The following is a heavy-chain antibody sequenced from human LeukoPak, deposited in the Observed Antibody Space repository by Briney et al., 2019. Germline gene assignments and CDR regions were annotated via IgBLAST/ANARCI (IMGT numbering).Heavy chain of an antibody. J-gene: IGHJ4*02. Sequence: TGGSLRLSCAASGFTFSSYGMHWVRQAPGKGLEWVAVIWYDGSNKYYADSVKGRFTISRDNSKNTLYLQMNSLRAEDTAVYYCARNYYDSSGYCYHDYWGRGTLVTVSS. D-gene: IGHD3-22*01. CDR2: IWYDGSNK. V-gene: IGHV3-33*01. CDR1: GFTFSSYG. CDR3: ARNYYDSSGYCYHDY.